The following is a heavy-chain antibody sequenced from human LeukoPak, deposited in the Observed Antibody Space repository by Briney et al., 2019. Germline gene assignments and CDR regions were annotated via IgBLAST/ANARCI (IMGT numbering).Heavy chain of an antibody. J-gene: IGHJ4*02. Sequence: GGSLRLSCAASGFTFSSYAMHWVRQAPGKGLEWVAVISYDGSNKYYADSVKGRFTISRDNSKNTLYLQMNSLRAEDTAVYYCARDAGMATITLGYWGQGTLVTVSS. CDR1: GFTFSSYA. CDR2: ISYDGSNK. D-gene: IGHD5-24*01. V-gene: IGHV3-30*01. CDR3: ARDAGMATITLGY.